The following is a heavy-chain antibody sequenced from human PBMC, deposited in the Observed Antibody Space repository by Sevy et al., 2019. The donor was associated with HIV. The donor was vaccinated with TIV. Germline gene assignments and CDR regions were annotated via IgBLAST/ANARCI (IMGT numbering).Heavy chain of an antibody. J-gene: IGHJ5*02. CDR1: GGSISSSSYY. CDR3: ASELTGDNWFDP. CDR2: IYYSGST. Sequence: SDSLSLTCTVSGGSISSSSYYWGWIRQPPGKGLEWIGSIYYSGSTYYNPSLKSRVTISVDTSKNQFSLKLSSVTAADTAVYYCASELTGDNWFDPWGQGTLVTVSS. V-gene: IGHV4-39*01. D-gene: IGHD7-27*01.